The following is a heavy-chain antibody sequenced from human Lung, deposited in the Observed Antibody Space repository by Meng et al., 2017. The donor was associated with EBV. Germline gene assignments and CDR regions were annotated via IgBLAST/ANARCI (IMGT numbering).Heavy chain of an antibody. J-gene: IGHJ5*02. CDR2: INPNSGGT. V-gene: IGHV1-2*06. Sequence: QHGPAATTPGASGSVLCKASRYTFTCYYMHWVRPAPGQGLEWMGRINPNSGGTNYAQKFQGRVTMTRDTSISTAYMELSSLRSDDTAVYYCARDTSNWFDPWGQGTLVTVSS. CDR3: ARDTSNWFDP. CDR1: RYTFTCYY.